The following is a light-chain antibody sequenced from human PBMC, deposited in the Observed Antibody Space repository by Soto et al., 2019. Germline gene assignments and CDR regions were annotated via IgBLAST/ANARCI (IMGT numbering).Light chain of an antibody. V-gene: IGLV2-8*01. CDR1: SSDVGDYNF. Sequence: QPVLTQPPSASGSPGQSVTISCTGTSSDVGDYNFVSWYQQHPGKAPKLMIYEVSKRPSGVPDRFSGSKSGNTASLTVSGLQAEDEADYYCSSYAGNNNVVFGGGTKVTVL. J-gene: IGLJ2*01. CDR2: EVS. CDR3: SSYAGNNNVV.